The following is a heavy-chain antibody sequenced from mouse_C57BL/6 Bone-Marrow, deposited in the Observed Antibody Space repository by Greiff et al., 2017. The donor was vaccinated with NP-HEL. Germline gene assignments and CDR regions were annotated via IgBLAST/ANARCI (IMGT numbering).Heavy chain of an antibody. D-gene: IGHD1-1*01. V-gene: IGHV3-6*01. Sequence: EVKVEESGPGLVKPSQSLSLTCSVTGYSITSGYYWNWIRQFPGNKLEWMGYISYDGSNNYNPSLKNRISITRDTSKNQFFLKLNSVTTEDTATYYCARGILRGYWGQGTTLTVSS. J-gene: IGHJ2*01. CDR1: GYSITSGYY. CDR2: ISYDGSN. CDR3: ARGILRGY.